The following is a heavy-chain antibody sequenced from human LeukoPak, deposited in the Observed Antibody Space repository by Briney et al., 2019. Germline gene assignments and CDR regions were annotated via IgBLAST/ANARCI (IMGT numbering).Heavy chain of an antibody. CDR1: GITFSSYW. CDR3: ARDRDYGGNFVGY. CDR2: INSDGSSR. J-gene: IGHJ4*02. Sequence: GGSLRLSCAASGITFSSYWTHWVRQAPGEGLVWVSRINSDGSSRGYADSVKGRFTISRDNAKNTLWLQMNSLRAEDTAVYYCARDRDYGGNFVGYWGQGTLVTVSS. V-gene: IGHV3-74*01. D-gene: IGHD4-23*01.